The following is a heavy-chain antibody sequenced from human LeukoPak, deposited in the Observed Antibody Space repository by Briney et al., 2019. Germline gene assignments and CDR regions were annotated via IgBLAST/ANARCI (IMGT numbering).Heavy chain of an antibody. CDR2: ISSSSSYI. D-gene: IGHD5-18*01. CDR3: AREAGIQQWVPYFDY. J-gene: IGHJ4*02. Sequence: GGSLRLSCAASGFTFSSYSMNWVRQAPGKGLEWVSSISSSSSYIYYADSVKGRFTISRDNSKNTLYLQMNSLGPEDTAVYYCAREAGIQQWVPYFDYWGQGTLVTVSS. V-gene: IGHV3-21*01. CDR1: GFTFSSYS.